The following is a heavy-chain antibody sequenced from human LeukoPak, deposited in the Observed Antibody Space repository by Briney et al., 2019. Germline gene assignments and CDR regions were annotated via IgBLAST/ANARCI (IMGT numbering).Heavy chain of an antibody. V-gene: IGHV1-46*01. CDR2: INPSGGST. CDR3: ARAEGYIVVVPAAIEGYNWFDP. Sequence: ASVKVSCKASGYTFTGYYMHWVRQAPGQGLEWMGIINPSGGSTSYAQKFQGRVTMTRDTSTSTVYMELSSLRSEDTAVYYCARAEGYIVVVPAAIEGYNWFDPWGQGTLVTVSS. J-gene: IGHJ5*02. CDR1: GYTFTGYY. D-gene: IGHD2-2*02.